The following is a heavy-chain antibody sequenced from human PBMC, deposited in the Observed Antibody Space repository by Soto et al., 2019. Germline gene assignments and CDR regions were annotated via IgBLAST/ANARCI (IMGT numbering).Heavy chain of an antibody. CDR2: ISGGGDNT. Sequence: GGSLRLSCAASGFTSSTYAMNWVRQAPGKGLEWVSGISGGGDNTYYADSVTGRFTISRDDSKNTLYLQMNSLRVEDTAVYYCAKRAIVATIQYFDYWGQGTLVTVAS. J-gene: IGHJ4*02. CDR1: GFTSSTYA. D-gene: IGHD5-12*01. CDR3: AKRAIVATIQYFDY. V-gene: IGHV3-23*01.